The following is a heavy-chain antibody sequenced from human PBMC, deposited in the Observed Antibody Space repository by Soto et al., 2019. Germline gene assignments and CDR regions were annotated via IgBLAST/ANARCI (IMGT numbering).Heavy chain of an antibody. CDR3: AKDLTEWLRPTALGY. CDR1: GFTFSSYA. Sequence: PGGSLRLSCAASGFTFSSYAMSWVRQAPGKGLEWVSAISGSGGSTYYADSVKGRFTISRDNSKNTLYLQMNSLRAEDTAVYYCAKDLTEWLRPTALGYWGQGTRVTVSS. CDR2: ISGSGGST. J-gene: IGHJ4*02. V-gene: IGHV3-23*01. D-gene: IGHD5-12*01.